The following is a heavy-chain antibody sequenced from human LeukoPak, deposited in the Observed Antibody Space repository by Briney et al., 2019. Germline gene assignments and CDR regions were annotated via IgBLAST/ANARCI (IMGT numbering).Heavy chain of an antibody. J-gene: IGHJ3*02. Sequence: GGSLRLSCEPSGFPLDEYGMSWVRDAAGKGVVWVSAISSWYGVRTGHAGSVRDRFTVSRDKAKISPYLQMNSLRAEDTALYYCARCSRSSTDCYSAFDIWGQRKVVTVSS. CDR1: GFPLDEYG. D-gene: IGHD2-2*02. V-gene: IGHV3-20*04. CDR2: ISSWYGVRT. CDR3: ARCSRSSTDCYSAFDI.